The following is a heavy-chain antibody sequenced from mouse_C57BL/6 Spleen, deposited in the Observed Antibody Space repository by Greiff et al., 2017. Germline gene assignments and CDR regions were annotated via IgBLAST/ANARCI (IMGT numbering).Heavy chain of an antibody. Sequence: VQLQQSGAELVRPGASVTLSCKASGYTFTDYDMHWVKQTPVHGLEWIGAIDSETGGTAYNQKFKGQVILTADKSSSTAYMELRSLTSEDSAVYYCTREGFAYWGQGTLVTVSA. CDR3: TREGFAY. CDR1: GYTFTDYD. J-gene: IGHJ3*01. CDR2: IDSETGGT. V-gene: IGHV1-15*01.